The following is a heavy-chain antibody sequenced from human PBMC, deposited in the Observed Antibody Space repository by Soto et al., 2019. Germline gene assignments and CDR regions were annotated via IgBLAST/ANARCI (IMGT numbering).Heavy chain of an antibody. J-gene: IGHJ6*02. V-gene: IGHV1-18*04. D-gene: IGHD3-16*01. Sequence: VASVKVSCKASGYTFTSYGISWVRQAPGQGLEWMGWISAYNGNTNYAQKLQGRVTMTTDTSTSTAYMELRSLRSDDTAVYYCARDFDDYVWGRYYYYGMDVWGQGTTVTVSS. CDR2: ISAYNGNT. CDR3: ARDFDDYVWGRYYYYGMDV. CDR1: GYTFTSYG.